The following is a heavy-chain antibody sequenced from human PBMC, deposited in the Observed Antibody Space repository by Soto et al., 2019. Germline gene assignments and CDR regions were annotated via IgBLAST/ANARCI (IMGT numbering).Heavy chain of an antibody. CDR2: ISAYNGNT. J-gene: IGHJ6*02. CDR1: GYTFTSYG. D-gene: IGHD2-2*01. V-gene: IGHV1-18*01. CDR3: ARDKRAIYHSYFYYYGMDV. Sequence: QVQLVQSGAEVKKPGASVKVSCKASGYTFTSYGISWVRQAPGQGREWMGWISAYNGNTNYAQKLQGRVTMTTDTSTSTAYMERRRLRSDATAVYYCARDKRAIYHSYFYYYGMDVWGQGTTVTVSS.